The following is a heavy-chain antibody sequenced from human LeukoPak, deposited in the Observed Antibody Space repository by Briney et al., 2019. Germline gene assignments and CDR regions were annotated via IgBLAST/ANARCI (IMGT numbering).Heavy chain of an antibody. CDR2: INPNSGGT. V-gene: IGHV1-2*02. CDR3: ARDRFTMVRGVIIRPRNWFDP. D-gene: IGHD3-10*01. J-gene: IGHJ5*02. CDR1: GYTFTGYY. Sequence: ASVKVSCKASGYTFTGYYMHWVRQAPGQGLEWMGWINPNSGGTNYAQKFQGRVTMTRDTSISTAYVELSRLRSDDTAVYYCARDRFTMVRGVIIRPRNWFDPWGQGTLVTVSS.